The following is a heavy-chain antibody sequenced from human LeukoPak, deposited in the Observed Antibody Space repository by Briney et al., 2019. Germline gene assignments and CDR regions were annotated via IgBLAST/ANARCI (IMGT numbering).Heavy chain of an antibody. J-gene: IGHJ3*02. CDR2: IKQDGSEK. D-gene: IGHD3-22*01. CDR3: ARDPYYYESSGYFFGAFDI. CDR1: GFTFSNYG. V-gene: IGHV3-7*01. Sequence: GGSLRLSCAASGFTFSNYGMDWVRQAPGKGLEWVANIKQDGSEKFYVDSVKGRFTISRDNAKNSLHLQMNSLRAEDTAVYYCARDPYYYESSGYFFGAFDIWGQGTMVTVSS.